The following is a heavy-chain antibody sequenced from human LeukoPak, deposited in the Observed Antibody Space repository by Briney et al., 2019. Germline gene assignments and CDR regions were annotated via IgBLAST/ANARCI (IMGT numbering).Heavy chain of an antibody. Sequence: SSVKVSCKASGGTFSSYAISWVRQAPGQGLEWMGRIIPILGIANYAQKFQGRVTITTDKSTSTAYMELSSLRSEDTAVYYCACDYPRERSDSDMDYWGQGTMVTVSS. CDR3: ACDYPRERSDSDMDY. CDR2: IIPILGIA. J-gene: IGHJ4*02. D-gene: IGHD3-9*01. V-gene: IGHV1-69*04. CDR1: GGTFSSYA.